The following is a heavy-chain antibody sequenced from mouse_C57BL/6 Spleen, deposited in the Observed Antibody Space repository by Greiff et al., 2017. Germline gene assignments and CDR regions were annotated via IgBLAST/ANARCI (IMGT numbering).Heavy chain of an antibody. CDR3: ARPITEDYAMDY. J-gene: IGHJ4*01. D-gene: IGHD1-2*01. CDR1: GYTFTSYW. V-gene: IGHV1-55*01. Sequence: QVQLQQPGAELVKPGASVKMSCKASGYTFTSYWITWVKQRPGQGLEWIGDIYPGSGSTNYNEKFKSKATLTVDTSSSTAYMQRSSLTSEDSAVYYCARPITEDYAMDYWGQGTSVTVSS. CDR2: IYPGSGST.